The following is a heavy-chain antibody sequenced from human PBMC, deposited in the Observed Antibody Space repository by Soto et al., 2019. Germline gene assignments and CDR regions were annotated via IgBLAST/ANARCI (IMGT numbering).Heavy chain of an antibody. Sequence: HPGGSLRLSCAASGFTFSSYSMNWVRQAPGKGLEWVSYISSSSSTIYYVDSVKGRFTISRDNAKNSLYLQMNSLRAEDTAVYYCAREVEGCSSTSCPPPYYYYMDVWGKGTTVTVSS. V-gene: IGHV3-48*01. CDR3: AREVEGCSSTSCPPPYYYYMDV. CDR1: GFTFSSYS. CDR2: ISSSSSTI. J-gene: IGHJ6*03. D-gene: IGHD2-2*01.